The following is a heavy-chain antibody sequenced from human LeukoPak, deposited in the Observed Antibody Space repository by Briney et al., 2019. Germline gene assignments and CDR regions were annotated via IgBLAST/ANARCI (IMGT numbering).Heavy chain of an antibody. CDR2: ISGGGGST. J-gene: IGHJ6*02. Sequence: GGSLRLSCEASGFTFSNYAMSWVRQAPGKGLEWVSAISGGGGSTYYADSVKGRFTISRDNSKNTLYLQMNSLRADDTAVYYCAKGSGDLYYYYYGMDVWGQGTTVTVSS. D-gene: IGHD4-17*01. V-gene: IGHV3-23*01. CDR1: GFTFSNYA. CDR3: AKGSGDLYYYYYGMDV.